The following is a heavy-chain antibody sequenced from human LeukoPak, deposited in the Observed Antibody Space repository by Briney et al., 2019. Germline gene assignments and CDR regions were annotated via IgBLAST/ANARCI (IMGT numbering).Heavy chain of an antibody. D-gene: IGHD5-18*01. Sequence: GGSLRLSCAASGFTFSNYAMSWVRQAPGKGLEWVANIKQDGSEKYYVDSVEGRFTISRDNAKNSLYLQLNSLRAGDTAVYYCARGLGYSYGNGDYWGQGTLVTVSS. CDR1: GFTFSNYA. CDR3: ARGLGYSYGNGDY. J-gene: IGHJ4*02. V-gene: IGHV3-7*03. CDR2: IKQDGSEK.